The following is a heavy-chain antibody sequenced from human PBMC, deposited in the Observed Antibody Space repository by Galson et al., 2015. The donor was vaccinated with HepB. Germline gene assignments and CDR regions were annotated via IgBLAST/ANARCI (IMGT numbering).Heavy chain of an antibody. D-gene: IGHD3-16*02. Sequence: SLRLSCAASGFTFSSYSMNWVRQAPGKGLEWVPSISSSSSYIYYADSVKGRFTISRDNAKNSLYLQMNSLRAEDTAVYYCARDRSLSRLDYWGQGTLVTVSS. V-gene: IGHV3-21*01. CDR2: ISSSSSYI. CDR3: ARDRSLSRLDY. J-gene: IGHJ4*02. CDR1: GFTFSSYS.